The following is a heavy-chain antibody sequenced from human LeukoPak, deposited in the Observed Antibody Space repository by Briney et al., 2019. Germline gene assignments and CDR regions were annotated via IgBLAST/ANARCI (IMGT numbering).Heavy chain of an antibody. D-gene: IGHD6-19*01. V-gene: IGHV4-59*12. CDR2: IYYSGST. CDR1: GGSISSYY. Sequence: PSETLSLTCTVSGGSISSYYWSWIRQPPGKGLEWIGYIYYSGSTNYNPSLKSRVTVSVDTSKNQFSLKLSSVTAADTAVYYCARGSDFHSSGWYGRPRYYYYGMDVWGQGTTVTVSS. CDR3: ARGSDFHSSGWYGRPRYYYYGMDV. J-gene: IGHJ6*02.